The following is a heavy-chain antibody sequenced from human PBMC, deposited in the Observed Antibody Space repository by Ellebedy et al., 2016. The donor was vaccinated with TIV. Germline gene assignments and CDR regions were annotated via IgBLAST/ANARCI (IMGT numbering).Heavy chain of an antibody. CDR2: IYGSGGNT. Sequence: GESLKISXSASGFTFSNYTMSWVRQAPAKGLEWVSSIYGSGGNTYYADSVKGRFTISRDSSKNTLYLQMNSLRAEDTAVYYCATFRRSSFPDAMDVWGQGTTVTVSS. D-gene: IGHD6-6*01. CDR1: GFTFSNYT. V-gene: IGHV3-23*01. CDR3: ATFRRSSFPDAMDV. J-gene: IGHJ6*02.